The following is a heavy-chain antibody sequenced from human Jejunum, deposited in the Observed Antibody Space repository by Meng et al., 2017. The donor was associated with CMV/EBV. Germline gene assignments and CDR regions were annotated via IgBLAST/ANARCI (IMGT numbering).Heavy chain of an antibody. V-gene: IGHV5-51*01. D-gene: IGHD1-1*01. CDR1: YW. CDR2: IYPDDSDT. Sequence: YWIGWVRQMPGKGLESMGIIYPDDSDTRYSPSFQGQVTISADKSISTAYLQWTSLKASDTAMYYCVRLSGEGYSLDNYGMDVWGQGTTVTVSS. CDR3: VRLSGEGYSLDNYGMDV. J-gene: IGHJ6*02.